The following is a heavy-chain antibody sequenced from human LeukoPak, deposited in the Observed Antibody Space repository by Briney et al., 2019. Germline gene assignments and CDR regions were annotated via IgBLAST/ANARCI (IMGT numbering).Heavy chain of an antibody. CDR1: GFTFSSYG. V-gene: IGHV3-30*02. CDR2: IRYDGSNK. CDR3: ARGMGGYGGYDY. J-gene: IGHJ4*02. Sequence: PGGSLRLSCAASGFTFSSYGMHWVRQAPGKGLEWVAFIRYDGSNKYYADSVKGRFTISRDNSKNTVYLQMNSLRVEDTAVHYCARGMGGYGGYDYWGQGTLVTVSS. D-gene: IGHD3-22*01.